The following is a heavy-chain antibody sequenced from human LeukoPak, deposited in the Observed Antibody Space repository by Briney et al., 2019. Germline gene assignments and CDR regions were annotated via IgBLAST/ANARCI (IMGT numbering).Heavy chain of an antibody. D-gene: IGHD6-13*01. CDR3: AKDLVAAADAFDI. CDR2: ISPGGGTT. V-gene: IGHV3-23*01. Sequence: GSLRLSCAVSGFTFSNEAMGWVRQLRGGGLEWVSTISPGGGTTYYAESMKGRFTISRDNSKNTLYLQMDSLRVEDTAVYYCAKDLVAAADAFDIWGQGTMVTVSS. CDR1: GFTFSNEA. J-gene: IGHJ3*02.